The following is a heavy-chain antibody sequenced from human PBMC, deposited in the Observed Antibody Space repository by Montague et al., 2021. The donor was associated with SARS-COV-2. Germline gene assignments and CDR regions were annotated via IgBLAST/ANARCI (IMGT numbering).Heavy chain of an antibody. J-gene: IGHJ6*02. Sequence: SLRLSLSASGFTFSDNYMSWIRQAPGKGLEWVSYISSSSRDIKYADSVKGRFTISRDNVESSLYLQMNSLRGEDTAVYYCARERRVVATGSHYGMDVWGPGTTVIVSS. CDR2: ISSSSRDI. CDR1: GFTFSDNY. V-gene: IGHV3-11*05. CDR3: ARERRVVATGSHYGMDV. D-gene: IGHD5-12*01.